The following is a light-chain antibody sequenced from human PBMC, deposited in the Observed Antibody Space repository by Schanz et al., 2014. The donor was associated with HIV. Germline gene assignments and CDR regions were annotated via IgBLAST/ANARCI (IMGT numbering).Light chain of an antibody. V-gene: IGLV3-21*01. Sequence: SSELTQPPSVSVAPGKTARITCGGNNIGSKSVHWYQQKPGQAPVLVIYYDSDRPSGIPERFSGSNSGNTASLTVSGLQAEDEADYYCSSYAGSNNLEVFGGGTKLTVL. CDR3: SSYAGSNNLEV. CDR1: NIGSKS. CDR2: YDS. J-gene: IGLJ2*01.